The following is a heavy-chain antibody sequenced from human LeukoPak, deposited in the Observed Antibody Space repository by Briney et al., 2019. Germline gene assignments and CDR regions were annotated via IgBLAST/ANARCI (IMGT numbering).Heavy chain of an antibody. CDR3: ALSLGATTVREFDY. CDR2: IYWDDDK. D-gene: IGHD1-26*01. Sequence: SGPTLVKPTQTLTLTCTFSGFSLSTSGVGVGWIRQPPGKALEWLALIYWDDDKRYSPSLKSRLTITKDTSKNLVVLTMTNMDPVDTATYYCALSLGATTVREFDYWGQGTLVTVSS. V-gene: IGHV2-5*02. J-gene: IGHJ4*02. CDR1: GFSLSTSGVG.